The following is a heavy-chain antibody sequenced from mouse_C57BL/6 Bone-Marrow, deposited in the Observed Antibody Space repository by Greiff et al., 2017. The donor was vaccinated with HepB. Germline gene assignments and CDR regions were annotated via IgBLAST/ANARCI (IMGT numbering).Heavy chain of an antibody. CDR3: TRGGFYYGSSYAMDY. Sequence: EVHLVESGEGLVKPGGSLKLSCAASGFTFSSYAMSWVRQTPEKRLEWVAYISSGGDYIYYADTVKGRFTISRDNARNTLYLQMSSLKSEDTAMYYCTRGGFYYGSSYAMDYWGQGTSVTVSS. J-gene: IGHJ4*01. V-gene: IGHV5-9-1*02. CDR1: GFTFSSYA. CDR2: ISSGGDYI. D-gene: IGHD1-1*01.